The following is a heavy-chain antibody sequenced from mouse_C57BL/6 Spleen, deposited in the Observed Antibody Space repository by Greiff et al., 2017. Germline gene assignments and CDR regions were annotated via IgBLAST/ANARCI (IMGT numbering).Heavy chain of an antibody. V-gene: IGHV1-82*01. CDR1: GYAFSSSW. Sequence: VQLQQSGPELVKPGASVKISCKASGYAFSSSWMNWVKQRPGKGLEWIGRIYPGDGDTNYNGKFKGKATLTADKSSSTAYMQLSSLTSEDSAVYFCARDNFGGVFAYWGQGTLVTVSA. D-gene: IGHD1-3*01. CDR3: ARDNFGGVFAY. CDR2: IYPGDGDT. J-gene: IGHJ3*01.